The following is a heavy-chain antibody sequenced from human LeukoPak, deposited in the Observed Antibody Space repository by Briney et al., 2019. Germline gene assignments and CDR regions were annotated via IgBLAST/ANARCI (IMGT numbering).Heavy chain of an antibody. CDR3: ARDGYDSSGYYSTDDAFDI. CDR1: GGSISSYY. D-gene: IGHD3-22*01. Sequence: SETLSLTCTVSGGSISSYYWSWIRQPPGKGLEWIGYIYYSGSTNYNPSLKSRVTISVDTSKNQFSLKLSSVTAADTAVYYCARDGYDSSGYYSTDDAFDIWGQGTMVTVSS. V-gene: IGHV4-59*01. CDR2: IYYSGST. J-gene: IGHJ3*02.